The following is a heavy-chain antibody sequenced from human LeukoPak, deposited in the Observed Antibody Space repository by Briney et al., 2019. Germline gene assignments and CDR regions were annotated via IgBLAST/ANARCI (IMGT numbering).Heavy chain of an antibody. CDR1: GFTFSSYA. J-gene: IGHJ4*02. D-gene: IGHD5-12*01. Sequence: GGSLRLSCAASGFTFSSYAMSWVRQAPGKGLEWVSAISGSGGSTYYADSVKGRFTISRDNSKNTLYLQMNNLRAEDTAVYYCAKAGIVATRVIVYYFDYWGQGTLVTVSS. CDR2: ISGSGGST. CDR3: AKAGIVATRVIVYYFDY. V-gene: IGHV3-23*01.